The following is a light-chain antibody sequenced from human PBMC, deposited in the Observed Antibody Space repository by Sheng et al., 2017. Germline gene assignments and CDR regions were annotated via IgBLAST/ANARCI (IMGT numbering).Light chain of an antibody. CDR3: QAWDDSVI. CDR2: EDK. CDR1: KLGDKY. V-gene: IGLV3-1*01. Sequence: SYELTQPPSVSVSPGQTAYITCSGDKLGDKYASWYQQKPGQSPVLVIYEDKRRPSGIPERFSGSNSGNTATLTISGTQAMDEADYYCQAWDDSVIFGGGTKLTVL. J-gene: IGLJ2*01.